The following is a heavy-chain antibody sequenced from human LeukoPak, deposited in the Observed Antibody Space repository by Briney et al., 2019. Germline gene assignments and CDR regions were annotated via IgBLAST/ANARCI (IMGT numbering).Heavy chain of an antibody. CDR1: GYTFTGYY. J-gene: IGHJ5*02. V-gene: IGHV1-2*02. CDR2: TNPNSGGT. Sequence: ASVKVSCKASGYTFTGYYMHWVRQAPGQGLEWMGWTNPNSGGTNYAQEFQGRVTMTRDTSISTAYMELSRLRSDDTAVYYCARDGSQVVAANWFDPWGQGTLVTVSS. D-gene: IGHD2-15*01. CDR3: ARDGSQVVAANWFDP.